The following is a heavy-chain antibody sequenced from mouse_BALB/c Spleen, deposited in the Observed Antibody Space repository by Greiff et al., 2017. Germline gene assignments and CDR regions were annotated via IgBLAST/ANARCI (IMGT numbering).Heavy chain of an antibody. CDR2: IDPENGDT. J-gene: IGHJ4*01. CDR1: GFNIKDYY. Sequence: VQLKQSGAELVRSGASVKLSCTASGFNIKDYYMHWVKQRPEQGLEWIGWIDPENGDTEYAPKFQGKATMTADTSSNTAYLQLSSLTSEDTAVYYCPDSSGSAMDYWGQGTSVTVSS. D-gene: IGHD3-2*01. V-gene: IGHV14-4*02. CDR3: PDSSGSAMDY.